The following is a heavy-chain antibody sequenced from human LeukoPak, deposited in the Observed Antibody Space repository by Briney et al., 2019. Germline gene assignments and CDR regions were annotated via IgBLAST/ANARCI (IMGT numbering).Heavy chain of an antibody. V-gene: IGHV3-20*04. D-gene: IGHD6-13*01. CDR3: ARDHLARRGLYGSSSP. J-gene: IGHJ5*02. CDR1: GFTFDDYG. Sequence: GGSLRLSCAASGFTFDDYGMSWVRQAPGKGLEWVSGINWNGGSTGHADSVKGRFTISRDNAKNSLYLQMNSLRAEDTALYYCARDHLARRGLYGSSSPWGQGTLVTVSS. CDR2: INWNGGST.